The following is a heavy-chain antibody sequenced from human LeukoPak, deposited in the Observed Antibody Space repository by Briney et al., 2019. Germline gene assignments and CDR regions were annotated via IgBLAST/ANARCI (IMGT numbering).Heavy chain of an antibody. CDR1: GYTFTSYG. V-gene: IGHV1-18*04. J-gene: IGHJ5*02. Sequence: ASVKVSCKASGYTFTSYGISWVRQAPGQGLEWMGWISAYNGNPNYAQKLQGRVTMTTDTSTSTAYMELRSLRSDVTAVYYCAREQDIVVVPAAMRGNPNWFDRWGQGTLVTVSS. CDR2: ISAYNGNP. D-gene: IGHD2-2*01. CDR3: AREQDIVVVPAAMRGNPNWFDR.